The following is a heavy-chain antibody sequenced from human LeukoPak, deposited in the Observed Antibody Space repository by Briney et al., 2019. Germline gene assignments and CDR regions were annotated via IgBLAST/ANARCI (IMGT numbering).Heavy chain of an antibody. V-gene: IGHV4-39*07. J-gene: IGHJ4*02. CDR3: ARELPGGSYFDY. D-gene: IGHD1-26*01. CDR2: IYYSGST. CDR1: GGSISSSSYY. Sequence: SETLSLTCTVSGGSISSSSYYWGWIRQPPGKGLEWIGSIYYSGSTNYNPSLKSRVTISVDTSKNQFSLKLSSVTAADTAVYYCARELPGGSYFDYWGQGTLVTVSS.